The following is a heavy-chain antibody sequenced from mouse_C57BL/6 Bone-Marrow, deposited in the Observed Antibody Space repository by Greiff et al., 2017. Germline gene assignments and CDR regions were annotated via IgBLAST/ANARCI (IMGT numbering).Heavy chain of an antibody. V-gene: IGHV5-4*03. CDR3: ARGEAGFAY. Sequence: EVNVVESGGGLVKPGGSLKLSCAASGFTFSSYAMSWVRQTPEKRLEWVATISDGGSYTYYPDNVKGRCTISRDNAKNNLYLQMSHLKSEDTAMYYCARGEAGFAYWGQGTLVTVSA. CDR1: GFTFSSYA. CDR2: ISDGGSYT. J-gene: IGHJ3*01.